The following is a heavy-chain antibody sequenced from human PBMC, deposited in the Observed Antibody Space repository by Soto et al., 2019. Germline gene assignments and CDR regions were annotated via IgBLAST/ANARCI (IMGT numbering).Heavy chain of an antibody. D-gene: IGHD2-21*02. CDR1: GGSISSGGYY. Sequence: QVQLQESGPGLVKPSQTLSLTCTVSGGSISSGGYYWSWIRQHPGKGLEWIGCIYYSGSTYYNPSLKSRVTISVDTSKNQFSLKLSSVTAADTAVYYCARDLLSGGDNETGYYYYMDVWGKGTTVTVSS. CDR2: IYYSGST. CDR3: ARDLLSGGDNETGYYYYMDV. V-gene: IGHV4-31*03. J-gene: IGHJ6*03.